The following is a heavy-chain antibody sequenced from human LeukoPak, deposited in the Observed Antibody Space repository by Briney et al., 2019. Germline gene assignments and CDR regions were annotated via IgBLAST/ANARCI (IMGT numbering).Heavy chain of an antibody. CDR2: IYYSGST. D-gene: IGHD4-23*01. J-gene: IGHJ4*02. CDR3: ARGGVTPWYFDY. Sequence: SETLSLTCTVSGGSISSYYWSWIRQPPGKGLEWIGYIYYSGSTNYNPSLKSRVTISVDTSKNQFSLKLSSVTAAGTAVYYCARGGVTPWYFDYWGQGTLVTVSS. CDR1: GGSISSYY. V-gene: IGHV4-59*01.